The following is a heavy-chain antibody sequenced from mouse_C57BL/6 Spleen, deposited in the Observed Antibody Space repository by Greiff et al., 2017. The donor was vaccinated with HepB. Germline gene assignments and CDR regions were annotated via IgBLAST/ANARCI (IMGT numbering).Heavy chain of an antibody. Sequence: EVNVVESEGGLVQPGSSMKLSCTASGFTFSDYYMAWVRQVPEKGLEWVANINYDGSSTYYLDSLKSRFIISRDNAKNILYLQMSSLKSEDTATYYCARDGHGNWDYWGQGTTLTVSS. J-gene: IGHJ2*01. CDR1: GFTFSDYY. D-gene: IGHD2-1*01. V-gene: IGHV5-16*01. CDR3: ARDGHGNWDY. CDR2: INYDGSST.